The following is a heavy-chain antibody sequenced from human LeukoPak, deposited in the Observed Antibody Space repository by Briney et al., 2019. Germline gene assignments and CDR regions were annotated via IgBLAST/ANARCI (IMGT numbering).Heavy chain of an antibody. CDR1: GYTFTSYA. Sequence: GASVKVPCKASGYTFTSYAMHWVRQAPGQRLEWMGWINAGNGNTKYSQEFQGRVTITRDTSASTAYMELSSPRSEDMAVYYCARGIVGATNYYYMDVWGKGTTVTVSS. D-gene: IGHD1-26*01. CDR3: ARGIVGATNYYYMDV. CDR2: INAGNGNT. J-gene: IGHJ6*03. V-gene: IGHV1-3*03.